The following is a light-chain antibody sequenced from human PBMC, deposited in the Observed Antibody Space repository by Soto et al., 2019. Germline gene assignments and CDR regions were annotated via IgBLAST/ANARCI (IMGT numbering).Light chain of an antibody. CDR3: QQRTNWQST. Sequence: EVVMTQSPATLSVSPGEGVTLSCRASQGIGDTLAWYQHKPGQTPRLLIYDTSTRATGVPARFSGSGSGTDFTLTISSLEPEDFAVYYCQQRTNWQSTFGGGTKVDIK. CDR2: DTS. CDR1: QGIGDT. J-gene: IGKJ4*01. V-gene: IGKV3D-11*01.